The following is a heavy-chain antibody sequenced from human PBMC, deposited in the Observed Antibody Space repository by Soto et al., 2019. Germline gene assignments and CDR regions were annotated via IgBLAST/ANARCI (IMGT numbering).Heavy chain of an antibody. D-gene: IGHD6-19*01. Sequence: QVQLQQWGAGLLKPSETLSLTCAVYGGSFSGYYWSWIRQPPGKGLEWIGEINHSGSTNYNPSLKSRXIIXVXMSKTQFSLKLSSVTAADTAVYYCARGRYSSGWYNPWGQGTLVTVSS. CDR2: INHSGST. V-gene: IGHV4-34*01. CDR3: ARGRYSSGWYNP. J-gene: IGHJ5*02. CDR1: GGSFSGYY.